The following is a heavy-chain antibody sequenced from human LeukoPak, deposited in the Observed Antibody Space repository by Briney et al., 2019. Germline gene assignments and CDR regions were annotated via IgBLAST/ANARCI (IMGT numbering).Heavy chain of an antibody. J-gene: IGHJ4*02. CDR2: ISGSGGSI. Sequence: GGSLRLSCAASGFTFSSYAMSWVRQAPGKGLEWVSAISGSGGSIYYADSVKGRFTISRDNAKNSLYLQMNSLRAEDTAVYYCARIYSYGLLDYWGQGTLVTVSS. V-gene: IGHV3-23*01. CDR3: ARIYSYGLLDY. CDR1: GFTFSSYA. D-gene: IGHD5-18*01.